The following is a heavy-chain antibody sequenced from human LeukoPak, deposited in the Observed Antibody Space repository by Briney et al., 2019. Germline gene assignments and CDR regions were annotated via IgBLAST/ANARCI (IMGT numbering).Heavy chain of an antibody. CDR2: IHTSGST. CDR1: GGSISNYH. CDR3: ARRDISSGWSFDY. J-gene: IGHJ4*02. D-gene: IGHD6-19*01. V-gene: IGHV4-4*07. Sequence: PSETLSLTCTVSGGSISNYHWSWIRQPAGKGLEWIGQIHTSGSTNYNPPLKSRVTMSIDTTEDQVSLTIRSVTAADTAFYYCARRDISSGWSFDYWGQGTLVTVS.